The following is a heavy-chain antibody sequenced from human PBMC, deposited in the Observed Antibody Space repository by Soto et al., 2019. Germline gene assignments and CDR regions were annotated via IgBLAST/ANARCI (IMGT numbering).Heavy chain of an antibody. J-gene: IGHJ4*02. Sequence: PGGSLRLSCVVSGFTFSIYWMNWVRQAPGKGLEWVSSISSTTNYIYYGDSMKGRFTISRDNAKNSLYLEMNSLRAEDTAVYYCARESEDLTSNFDYWGQGTLVTVSS. CDR3: ARESEDLTSNFDY. CDR2: ISSTTNYI. V-gene: IGHV3-21*06. CDR1: GFTFSIYW.